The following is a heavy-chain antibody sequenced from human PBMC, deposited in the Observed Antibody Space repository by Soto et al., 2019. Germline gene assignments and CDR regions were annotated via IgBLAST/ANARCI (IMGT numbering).Heavy chain of an antibody. J-gene: IGHJ5*02. CDR2: IYYSGST. D-gene: IGHD3-3*01. V-gene: IGHV4-59*01. CDR1: GASISSYY. Sequence: PXATLSLTCTVSGASISSYYRSWIRQPPGKGLEWIGYIYYSGSTNYNPSLKSRVTISVDTSKNQFSLKLSSVTAADTAVYYRARDSWSTSKLWRGFDPCGQRTLVTVSS. CDR3: ARDSWSTSKLWRGFDP.